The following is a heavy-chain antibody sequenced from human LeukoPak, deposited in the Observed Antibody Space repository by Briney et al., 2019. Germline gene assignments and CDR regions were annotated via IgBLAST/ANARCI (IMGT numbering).Heavy chain of an antibody. Sequence: RPGGSLRLSCAASGFTFSSYGMSWVRQAPGKGLEWVSAISGSGGSTYYADSVKGRFTISRDNSKNTLYLQMNSLRAEDTAVYYCAKVYGVPAAIGHYMDVWGKGTTVTISS. CDR1: GFTFSSYG. CDR3: AKVYGVPAAIGHYMDV. D-gene: IGHD2-2*01. J-gene: IGHJ6*03. CDR2: ISGSGGST. V-gene: IGHV3-23*01.